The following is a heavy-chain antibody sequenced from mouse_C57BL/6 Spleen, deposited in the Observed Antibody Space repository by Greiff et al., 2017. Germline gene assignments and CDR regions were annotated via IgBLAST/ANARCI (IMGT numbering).Heavy chain of an antibody. CDR1: GYTFTDYE. CDR2: IDPETGGP. D-gene: IGHD1-1*01. J-gene: IGHJ2*01. Sequence: QVQLKQSGAELVRPGASVTLSCKASGYTFTDYEMHWVKQTPVHGLEWIGAIDPETGGPAYNQKFKGKAILTADKSSSTAYMELRSLTSEDSAVYYCTRRTVVADYWGQGTTLTVSS. V-gene: IGHV1-15*01. CDR3: TRRTVVADY.